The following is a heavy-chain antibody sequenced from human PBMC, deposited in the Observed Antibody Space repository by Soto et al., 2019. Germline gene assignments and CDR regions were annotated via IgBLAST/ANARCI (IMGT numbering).Heavy chain of an antibody. CDR2: IWYDGSNK. Sequence: GGSLRLSCVASGFTFSSYGMHWVRQAPGKGLEWVAVIWYDGSNKYYADSVKGRFTISRDNSKNTLYLQMNSLRAEDTAVYYCARGVATANYFDYWGQGTLVTVSS. J-gene: IGHJ4*02. D-gene: IGHD5-12*01. CDR1: GFTFSSYG. CDR3: ARGVATANYFDY. V-gene: IGHV3-33*01.